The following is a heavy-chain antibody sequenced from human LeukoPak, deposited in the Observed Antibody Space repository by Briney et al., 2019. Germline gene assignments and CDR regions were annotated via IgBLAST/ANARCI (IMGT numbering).Heavy chain of an antibody. CDR3: ARDGVSAALDV. CDR1: GFRLSTYW. J-gene: IGHJ6*04. CDR2: IKQDGSEK. D-gene: IGHD2-2*01. V-gene: IGHV3-7*01. Sequence: GGSLRLSCAVSGFRLSTYWMSWVRQAPGKGLEWLTDIKQDGSEKYYVDSVKGRFTISRDNAKNSLYLQMNSLRTEDTAVYYCARDGVSAALDVWGKGTTVTVSS.